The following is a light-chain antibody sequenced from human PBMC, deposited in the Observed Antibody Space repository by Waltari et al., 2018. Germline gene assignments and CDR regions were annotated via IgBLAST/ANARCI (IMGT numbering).Light chain of an antibody. CDR1: ENINTY. Sequence: DIQMTQSPPSLSASVGDRVTITCRASENINTYLNWYQQKPGTAPKLLIYAASTVRTGVPSRFSGSGSGTDFTLTISGLQPEGSATYSCQQTYTSPWCTFGQGTKLEIK. CDR3: QQTYTSPWCT. V-gene: IGKV1-39*01. CDR2: AAS. J-gene: IGKJ2*02.